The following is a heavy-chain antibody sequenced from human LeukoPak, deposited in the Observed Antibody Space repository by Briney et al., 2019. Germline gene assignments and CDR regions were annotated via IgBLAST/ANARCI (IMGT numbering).Heavy chain of an antibody. CDR2: INSDGSIT. D-gene: IGHD6-19*01. Sequence: GGSLRLSCEASGFTFSSYWMHWVRQASGKGLVWVSRINSDGSITSYADSVKGRFTVSRDNAKNTLYLQMNSLRVEDTAMYYCARDGILVAGTVDWFDPWGQGTLVTVSS. CDR1: GFTFSSYW. V-gene: IGHV3-74*01. J-gene: IGHJ5*02. CDR3: ARDGILVAGTVDWFDP.